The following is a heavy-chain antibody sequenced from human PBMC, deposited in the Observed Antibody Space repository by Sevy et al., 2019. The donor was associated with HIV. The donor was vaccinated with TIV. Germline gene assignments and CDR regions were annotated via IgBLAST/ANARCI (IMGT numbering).Heavy chain of an antibody. D-gene: IGHD5-18*01. Sequence: GGSLRLSCAASGFTFSSYAMHWVRQAPGKGLEWVAVISYDGSNKYNADSVKGRFTISRDNSKNTLYLQMNSLRAEDTADYYCARGPIQLWLPPYYYYYGMDVWGQGTTVTVSS. CDR3: ARGPIQLWLPPYYYYYGMDV. CDR1: GFTFSSYA. V-gene: IGHV3-30-3*01. J-gene: IGHJ6*02. CDR2: ISYDGSNK.